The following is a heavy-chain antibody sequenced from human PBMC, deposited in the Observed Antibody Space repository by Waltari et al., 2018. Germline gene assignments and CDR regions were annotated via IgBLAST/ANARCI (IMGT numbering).Heavy chain of an antibody. J-gene: IGHJ4*02. D-gene: IGHD3-16*01. CDR1: GYTFTGHS. CDR2: IKPKSGGT. V-gene: IGHV1-2*02. Sequence: QVQLVQSGAEVKKPGASVKVSCKASGYTFTGHSMHWVRQAPGQGLEWMGWIKPKSGGTNYVQKFQGRVTMTRDTSISTAYMELTRLRSDDTAVYYCACRGFRAWDFDYWGQGTLVTVSS. CDR3: ACRGFRAWDFDY.